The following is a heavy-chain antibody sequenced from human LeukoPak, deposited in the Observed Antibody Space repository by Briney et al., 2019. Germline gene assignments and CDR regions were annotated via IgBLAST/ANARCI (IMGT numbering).Heavy chain of an antibody. CDR1: GFTFSSYA. CDR3: ATHYDILTGYYSPFEY. CDR2: ISGSGGST. Sequence: GWSLRLSCAASGFTFSSYAMSGVRQAPWKGLDGVSVISGSGGSTYYAESVKGRLTISRDNSKNALYLPMKSLRAEDTAVYYCATHYDILTGYYSPFEYWGQGTLVTVSS. J-gene: IGHJ4*02. D-gene: IGHD3-9*01. V-gene: IGHV3-23*01.